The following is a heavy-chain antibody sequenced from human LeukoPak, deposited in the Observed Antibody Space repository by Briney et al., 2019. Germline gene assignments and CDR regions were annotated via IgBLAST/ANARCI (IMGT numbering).Heavy chain of an antibody. CDR2: VYYSGST. Sequence: PSETLSLTCSVSGDSFSNYYWTWIRQPPGKGLEWIGYVYYSGSTNYNPSLKTRLHLSVDTSKNRFSLKLSSVTAADTAVYYCASSPRLTTSWFLFGSWGHGTLVTVSS. J-gene: IGHJ5*01. D-gene: IGHD2-2*01. CDR1: GDSFSNYY. CDR3: ASSPRLTTSWFLFGS. V-gene: IGHV4-59*08.